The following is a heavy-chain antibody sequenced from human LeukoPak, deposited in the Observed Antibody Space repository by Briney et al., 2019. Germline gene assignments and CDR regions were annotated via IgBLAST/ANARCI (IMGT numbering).Heavy chain of an antibody. CDR3: ARGPFRVDYYYHYGMDV. J-gene: IGHJ6*02. V-gene: IGHV3-30-3*01. CDR2: ISYDGSDK. CDR1: GFTISYYA. Sequence: GGSLRLSCAASGFTISYYAVHWVRQAPGKGLEWVAVISYDGSDKYYADSVKGRFTISRDNSKNTLYLQMNSLRADDTAVYYCARGPFRVDYYYHYGMDVWGQGTTVTVSS. D-gene: IGHD2/OR15-2a*01.